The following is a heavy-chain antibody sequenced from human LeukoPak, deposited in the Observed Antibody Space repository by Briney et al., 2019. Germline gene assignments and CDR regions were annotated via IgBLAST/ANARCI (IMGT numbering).Heavy chain of an antibody. CDR3: ATEANSGRSHRFDC. D-gene: IGHD3-10*01. CDR2: IYYSGNT. Sequence: SETLSLTCTVSGGSISSSFYHWGWLRQPPGKGLEWIGSIYYSGNTYYNPSLKSRVTISVDTSKNQFSLRLTTVTAADTAVYYCATEANSGRSHRFDCWGQGTLITVSS. J-gene: IGHJ4*02. CDR1: GGSISSSFYH. V-gene: IGHV4-39*01.